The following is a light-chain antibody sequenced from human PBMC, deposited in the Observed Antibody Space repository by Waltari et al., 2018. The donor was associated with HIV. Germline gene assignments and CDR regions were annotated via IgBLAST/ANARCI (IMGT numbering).Light chain of an antibody. CDR1: QSVTSNY. CDR2: GGS. CDR3: QQYGSSPLT. V-gene: IGKV3-20*01. Sequence: EIVLTQSPDTLSLSPGERASLSCRASQSVTSNYLAWYQHKRGQAPRLLIYGGSSRATGIPDRFSGSGSGTDFTLTISRLEPEDFEVYYCQQYGSSPLTFGGGTKVEI. J-gene: IGKJ4*01.